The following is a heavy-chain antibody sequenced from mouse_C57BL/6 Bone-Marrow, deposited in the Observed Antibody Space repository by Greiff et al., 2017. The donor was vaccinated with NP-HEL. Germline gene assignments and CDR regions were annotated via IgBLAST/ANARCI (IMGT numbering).Heavy chain of an antibody. CDR3: TTDCGSNNYFDY. D-gene: IGHD1-1*01. J-gene: IGHJ2*01. CDR1: GFNIKDYY. CDR2: IDPEDGDT. V-gene: IGHV14-1*01. Sequence: VQLQQSGAELVRPGASVKLSCTASGFNIKDYYMHWVKQRPEQGLEWIGRIDPEDGDTEYAPKFQGKATMTADTSSNTAYLQLSSLTSEDTAVYYCTTDCGSNNYFDYWGQGTTLTVSS.